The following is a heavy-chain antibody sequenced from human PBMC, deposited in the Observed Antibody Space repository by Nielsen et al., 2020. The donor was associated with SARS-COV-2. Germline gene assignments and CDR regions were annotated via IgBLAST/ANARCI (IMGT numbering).Heavy chain of an antibody. J-gene: IGHJ4*02. CDR1: GFNLSSYS. V-gene: IGHV3-21*01. Sequence: AGSLTLSCASSGFNLSSYSMNWVRQAPGTGLEWVSSLSHKGTYIYYADSVKGRFTISRDNARDSLSLQMNSLRADDTAVYYCARESGGRGWSLDSWGQGTLVTVSS. CDR2: LSHKGTYI. CDR3: ARESGGRGWSLDS. D-gene: IGHD6-19*01.